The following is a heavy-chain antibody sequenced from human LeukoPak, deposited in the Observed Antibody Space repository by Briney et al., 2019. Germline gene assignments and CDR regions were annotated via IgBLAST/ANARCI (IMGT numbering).Heavy chain of an antibody. V-gene: IGHV3-30*03. CDR2: ISYDGSNK. D-gene: IGHD3-10*01. CDR3: AGDGSGSNALDF. CDR1: GFTFSSYW. Sequence: PGGSLRLSCAASGFTFSSYWMSWVRQAPGKGLEWVAVISYDGSNKYYADSVKGRFTISRDNSKNTLYLQMNSLRAEDTAVYYCAGDGSGSNALDFWGQGTLVTVSS. J-gene: IGHJ4*02.